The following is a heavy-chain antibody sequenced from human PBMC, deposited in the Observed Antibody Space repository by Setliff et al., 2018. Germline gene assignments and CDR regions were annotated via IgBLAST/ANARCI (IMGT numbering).Heavy chain of an antibody. J-gene: IGHJ6*02. CDR1: GYSISSGYY. D-gene: IGHD6-13*01. CDR3: ARSAGYSSSWYNYYYGMDV. V-gene: IGHV4-38-2*01. Sequence: SETLSLTCAVSGYSISSGYYWGWVRQPPGKGLEWIGIIYHSGSTYYNPSLKSRVTISVDTSKNQFSLKLSSVTAADTAVYYCARSAGYSSSWYNYYYGMDVWGQGTTVTVS. CDR2: IYHSGST.